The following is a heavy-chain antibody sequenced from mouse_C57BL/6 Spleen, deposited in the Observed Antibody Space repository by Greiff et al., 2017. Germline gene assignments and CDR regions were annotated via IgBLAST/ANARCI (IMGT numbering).Heavy chain of an antibody. CDR2: IDPSDSET. D-gene: IGHD1-1*01. Sequence: QVQLQRPGAELVRPGSSVKLSCKASGYTFTSYWMHWVKQRPIQGLEWIGNIDPSDSETHYNQKFKDKATLTVDKSSSTAYMQLSSLTSEDSAVYYCAREDYYGSSSFAYWGQGTLVTVSA. CDR1: GYTFTSYW. J-gene: IGHJ3*01. CDR3: AREDYYGSSSFAY. V-gene: IGHV1-52*01.